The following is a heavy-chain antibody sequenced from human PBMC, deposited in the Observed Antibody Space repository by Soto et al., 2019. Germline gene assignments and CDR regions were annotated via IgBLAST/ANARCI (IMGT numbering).Heavy chain of an antibody. J-gene: IGHJ4*02. CDR1: GGSISSGGYY. CDR2: IYYSGST. D-gene: IGHD2-2*01. CDR3: ARFPTQRNYCSSTSCYAGY. V-gene: IGHV4-31*02. Sequence: SETLSLSWTVSGGSISSGGYYWSWIRQHPGKGLEWIGYIYYSGSTYYNPALKSRVTISVDTSKNQFSLKLSSVTAADTAVYYCARFPTQRNYCSSTSCYAGYWGQGTLVTVS.